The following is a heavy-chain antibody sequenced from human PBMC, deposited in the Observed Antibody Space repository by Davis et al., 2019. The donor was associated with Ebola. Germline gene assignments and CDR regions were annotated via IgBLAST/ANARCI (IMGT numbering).Heavy chain of an antibody. J-gene: IGHJ4*02. CDR2: VSHSERER. CDR1: GFIFRNYA. CDR3: ARAGFDEVLDY. Sequence: GSLRLSCAASGFIFRNYAMHWVRQAPGKGLEWVAVVSHSERERFYADSVKGRFTISRDNSENTLYLQMNSLTADDTSVYYCARAGFDEVLDYWGQGTPVTVSS. D-gene: IGHD3-3*01. V-gene: IGHV3-30*04.